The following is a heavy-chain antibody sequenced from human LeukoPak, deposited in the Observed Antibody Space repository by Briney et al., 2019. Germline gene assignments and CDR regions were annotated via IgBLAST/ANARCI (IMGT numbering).Heavy chain of an antibody. Sequence: ASVKVSCKASGYMFTNYGISWVRQAPGQGLEWMGWISAHNGDTNYAQKLQGRVTMTTDTSTSTAYMELRSLRSDDTAVYYCARVPMYCGGDCYLVYWGQGTLVTVSS. V-gene: IGHV1-18*01. D-gene: IGHD2-21*02. CDR2: ISAHNGDT. CDR3: ARVPMYCGGDCYLVY. CDR1: GYMFTNYG. J-gene: IGHJ4*02.